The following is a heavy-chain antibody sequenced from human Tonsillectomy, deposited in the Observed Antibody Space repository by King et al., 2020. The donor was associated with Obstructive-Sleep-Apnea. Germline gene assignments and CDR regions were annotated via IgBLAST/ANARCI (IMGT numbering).Heavy chain of an antibody. Sequence: VQLQESGPGLVKPSGTLSLTCAVSGGSISSSNWWSWVRKPPGKGLEWIGEIYHSGSTNYNPSLKSRVTISVDKSKNQFSLKLSSVTAADTAVYYCARADGSGSYSAYNWFDPWGQGTLVTVSS. D-gene: IGHD3-10*01. CDR1: GGSISSSNW. CDR3: ARADGSGSYSAYNWFDP. V-gene: IGHV4-4*02. J-gene: IGHJ5*02. CDR2: IYHSGST.